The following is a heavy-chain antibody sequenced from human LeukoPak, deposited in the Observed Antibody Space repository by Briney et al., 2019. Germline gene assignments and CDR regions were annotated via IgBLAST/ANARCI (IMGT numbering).Heavy chain of an antibody. CDR1: GFTFSSYG. CDR3: ARDEARGYDFRPQDH. CDR2: ISYDGSNK. D-gene: IGHD3-3*01. J-gene: IGHJ4*02. V-gene: IGHV3-30*03. Sequence: GGSRRLSCAASGFTFSSYGMHWVRQAPGKGLEWVAVISYDGSNKYYADSVKGRFTISRDNAKNSLYLQMNSLRVEDTAVYYCARDEARGYDFRPQDHWGQGTLVSVSS.